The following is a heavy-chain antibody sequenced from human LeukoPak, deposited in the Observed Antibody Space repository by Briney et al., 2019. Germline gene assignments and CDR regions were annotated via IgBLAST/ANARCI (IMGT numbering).Heavy chain of an antibody. CDR3: AREYSSSWYYYYYGMDV. CDR2: ISSSGSTI. V-gene: IGHV3-48*03. D-gene: IGHD6-13*01. CDR1: GFTFSSYE. Sequence: PAGSLRLSCAASGFTFSSYEMNWVRQAPGKGLEWVSYISSSGSTIYYADSVKGRFTISRDNAKNSLYLQMNSLRAEDTAVYYCAREYSSSWYYYYYGMDVWGQGTTVTVSS. J-gene: IGHJ6*02.